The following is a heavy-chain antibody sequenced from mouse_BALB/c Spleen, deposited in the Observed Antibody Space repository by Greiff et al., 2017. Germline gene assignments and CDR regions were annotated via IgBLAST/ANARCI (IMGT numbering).Heavy chain of an antibody. CDR1: GFTFSSYG. J-gene: IGHJ4*01. V-gene: IGHV5-6-3*01. CDR2: INSNGGST. Sequence: EVQVVESGGGLVQPGGSLKLSCAASGFTFSSYGMSWVRQTPDKRLELVATINSNGGSTYYPDSVKGRFTISRDNAKNTLYLQMSSLKSEDTAMYYCARERYYYGSSYNAMDYWGQGTSVTVSS. D-gene: IGHD1-1*01. CDR3: ARERYYYGSSYNAMDY.